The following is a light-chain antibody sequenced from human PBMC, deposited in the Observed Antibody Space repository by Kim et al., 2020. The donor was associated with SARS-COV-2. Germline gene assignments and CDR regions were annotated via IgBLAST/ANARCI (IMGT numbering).Light chain of an antibody. Sequence: ATLALSPGQSAALSCRASQSVATYFAWYQQKPGQAPRLLIYDASKRATGIPARFRGSGSGTVFTLTIGTLEPEDSAVYYCQQRGNFGQGTRLEIK. V-gene: IGKV3-11*01. CDR3: QQRGN. CDR1: QSVATY. CDR2: DAS. J-gene: IGKJ5*01.